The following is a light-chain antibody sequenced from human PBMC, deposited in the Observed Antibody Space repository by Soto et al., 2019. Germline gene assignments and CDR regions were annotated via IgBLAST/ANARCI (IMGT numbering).Light chain of an antibody. CDR2: GAS. V-gene: IGKV3-20*01. Sequence: EIVLMQSPGTLSLSPGERATLSCRASQTLRRTYIAWYQQKPGQAPRVLIYGASKRATGIPDRFSGSGSGTEFTLTISSLQPEDFATYYCLQSNLFPWTFGQGTRVDIK. CDR1: QTLRRTY. J-gene: IGKJ1*01. CDR3: LQSNLFPWT.